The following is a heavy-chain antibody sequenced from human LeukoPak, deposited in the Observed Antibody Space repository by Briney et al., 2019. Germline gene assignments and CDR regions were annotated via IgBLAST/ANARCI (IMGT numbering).Heavy chain of an antibody. Sequence: GGSLRLSCAASGFTFSSYAMHWVRQAPGKGLEWVAVISFDGGNKYYADSVKGRFTISRDNSKNTLYLQMNSLRAEDTAVYYCARSRKVDTAMGSFDYWGQGTLVTVSS. CDR1: GFTFSSYA. J-gene: IGHJ4*02. CDR3: ARSRKVDTAMGSFDY. D-gene: IGHD5-18*01. CDR2: ISFDGGNK. V-gene: IGHV3-30*03.